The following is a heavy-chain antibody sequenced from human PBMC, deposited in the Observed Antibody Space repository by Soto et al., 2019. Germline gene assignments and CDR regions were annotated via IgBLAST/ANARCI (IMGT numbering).Heavy chain of an antibody. CDR1: GFTSGDYG. Sequence: GGSLRLSCSFSGFTSGDYGLTWVRQAPGKGLEWVSSISSTTNYIYYGDSMKGRFTISRDNAKNSLYLEMNSLRAEDTAVYYCARESEDLTSNFDYWGQGTLVTVSS. CDR2: ISSTTNYI. CDR3: ARESEDLTSNFDY. J-gene: IGHJ4*02. V-gene: IGHV3-21*06.